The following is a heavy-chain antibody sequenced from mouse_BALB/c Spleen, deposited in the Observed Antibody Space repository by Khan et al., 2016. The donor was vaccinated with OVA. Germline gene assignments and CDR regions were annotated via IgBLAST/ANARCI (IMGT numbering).Heavy chain of an antibody. Sequence: VQLQQPGAELMKPGASVKLSCTVSGFNFKDTYMHWVKQRPEQGLEWIGWTDPANGNTKYAPKFQGKATMTTDTTTNTAYLRHRHLTPQHTARHCGAYSVLLYAMDYWGQRNSVTIAS. CDR1: GFNFKDTY. J-gene: IGHJ4*01. V-gene: IGHV14-3*02. CDR2: TDPANGNT. CDR3: AYSVLLYAMDY.